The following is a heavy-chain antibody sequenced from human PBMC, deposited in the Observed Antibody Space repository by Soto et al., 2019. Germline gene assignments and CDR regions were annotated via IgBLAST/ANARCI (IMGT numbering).Heavy chain of an antibody. CDR3: PRPIGSRPRLDYGMDV. Sequence: PSETLSLTCTVSGGSISSGGFYWSWIRRNPGKGLEWIGHIYYTGNTYYNPSLKSRLTMSVDTSKNQLSLKMSSVTAADTAVYYCPRPIGSRPRLDYGMDVWGQGTTVTVSS. CDR2: IYYTGNT. D-gene: IGHD6-6*01. J-gene: IGHJ6*01. CDR1: GGSISSGGFY. V-gene: IGHV4-31*03.